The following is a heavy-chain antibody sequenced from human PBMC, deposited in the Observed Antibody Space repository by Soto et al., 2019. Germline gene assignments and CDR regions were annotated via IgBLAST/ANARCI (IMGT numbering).Heavy chain of an antibody. CDR2: INPSGGST. CDR3: ARAFWSGFVTDYFDY. J-gene: IGHJ4*02. D-gene: IGHD3-3*01. V-gene: IGHV1-46*01. CDR1: GYTFTSYY. Sequence: ASVKVSCKASGYTFTSYYMHWVRQAPGQGLEWMGIINPSGGSTSYAQKFQGRVTMTRDTSTSTVYMELSSLRSEDTAVYYCARAFWSGFVTDYFDYWGQGTLVTVSS.